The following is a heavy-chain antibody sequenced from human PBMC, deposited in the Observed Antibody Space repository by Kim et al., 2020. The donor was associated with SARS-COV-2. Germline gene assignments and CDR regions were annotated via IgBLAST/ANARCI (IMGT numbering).Heavy chain of an antibody. Sequence: SGAPYDDPTLTSRVTIAADTSENQFSLKLCSVTAADTAVYYCAGDSPYDLWGQGTLVTVSS. CDR2: SGAP. J-gene: IGHJ4*02. CDR3: AGDSPYDL. D-gene: IGHD3-3*01. V-gene: IGHV4-39*07.